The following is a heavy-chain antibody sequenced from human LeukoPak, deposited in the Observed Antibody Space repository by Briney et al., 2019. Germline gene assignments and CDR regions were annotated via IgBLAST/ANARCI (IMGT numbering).Heavy chain of an antibody. J-gene: IGHJ5*02. CDR2: INHSGST. CDR1: GASISSSSYY. Sequence: SETLSLTCTVSGASISSSSYYWSWIRQPPGKGLEWIGEINHSGSTNYNPSLKSRVTISVDTSKNQFSLKLSSVTAADTAVYYCARQIRWLRYWFDPWGQGTLVTVSS. D-gene: IGHD5-12*01. V-gene: IGHV4-39*07. CDR3: ARQIRWLRYWFDP.